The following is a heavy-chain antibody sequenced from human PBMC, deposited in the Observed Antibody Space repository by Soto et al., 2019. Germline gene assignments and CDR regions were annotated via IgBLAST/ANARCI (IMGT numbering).Heavy chain of an antibody. D-gene: IGHD2-2*02. CDR3: AKGVYRTDQKWFGP. V-gene: IGHV3-23*01. CDR1: RFTFSAFA. J-gene: IGHJ5*02. CDR2: ISISGGST. Sequence: GGSLRLSCAASRFTFSAFAMSWVRQAPGKGLEWVSAISISGGSTYYADSMKGRFTISRDNSKSTLYLQMNSLRVEDTAVYYCAKGVYRTDQKWFGPWGQGTLVTVSS.